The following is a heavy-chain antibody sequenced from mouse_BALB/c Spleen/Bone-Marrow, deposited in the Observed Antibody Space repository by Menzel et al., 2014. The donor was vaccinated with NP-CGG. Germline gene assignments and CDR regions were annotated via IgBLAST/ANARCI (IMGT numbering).Heavy chain of an antibody. CDR2: INPDSSTI. Sequence: EVKLVESGGGLVQPGGSLKLSCAASGFDFSRYWMSWVRQAPGKGLEWIGEINPDSSTINYTPSLKDGFIISRDNAKNTLDLQMSKVRSEDTALYYCAHRYDVAMDYWGQGTSVTVSS. J-gene: IGHJ4*01. V-gene: IGHV4-1*02. D-gene: IGHD2-14*01. CDR3: AHRYDVAMDY. CDR1: GFDFSRYW.